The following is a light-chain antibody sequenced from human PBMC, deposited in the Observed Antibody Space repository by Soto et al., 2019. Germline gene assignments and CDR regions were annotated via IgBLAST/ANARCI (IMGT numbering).Light chain of an antibody. J-gene: IGLJ3*02. CDR1: SSDVGSHDY. V-gene: IGLV2-14*01. CDR2: EVS. Sequence: QSVLTQPASVSGSPGQSITISCTGTSSDVGSHDYISWYQQHPGKAPKLMIYEVSSRPSGVSSRFSGSKSANTASLTISGLQAEDEADYYCAVWDASLNGRVFGGGTKLTVL. CDR3: AVWDASLNGRV.